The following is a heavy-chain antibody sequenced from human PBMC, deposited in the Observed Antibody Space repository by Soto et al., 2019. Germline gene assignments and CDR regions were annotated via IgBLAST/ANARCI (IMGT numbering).Heavy chain of an antibody. CDR3: AKDRQLLSPPPAS. Sequence: GGSLRLSCAASGFTFSNYAMSGVRQAPGGGLEWVSAISGSGGSTYSADFVKGRITISRENSNKTLYQQLNSLRVEATAVYYCAKDRQLLSPPPASWGQGTLVLVAS. CDR2: ISGSGGST. J-gene: IGHJ5*02. V-gene: IGHV3-23*01. CDR1: GFTFSNYA. D-gene: IGHD6-19*01.